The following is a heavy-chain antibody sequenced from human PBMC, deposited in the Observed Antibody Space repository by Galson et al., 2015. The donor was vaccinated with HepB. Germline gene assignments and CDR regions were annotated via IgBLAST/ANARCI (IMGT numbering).Heavy chain of an antibody. Sequence: TLSLTCNVSAGSIASGDYYWSWIRQHSGKGLEWIGYIYYTGTTFYNPSLKSRVSISVDMSKNQFSLRLTSVAAADTAVYYCARVFKKYSGSVLDYYYYGMDVWGQGTTVTVSS. CDR1: AGSIASGDYY. CDR2: IYYTGTT. J-gene: IGHJ6*02. CDR3: ARVFKKYSGSVLDYYYYGMDV. V-gene: IGHV4-31*03. D-gene: IGHD5-12*01.